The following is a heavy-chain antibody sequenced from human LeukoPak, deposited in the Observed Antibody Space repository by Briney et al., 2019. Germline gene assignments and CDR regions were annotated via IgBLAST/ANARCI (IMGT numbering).Heavy chain of an antibody. V-gene: IGHV3-23*01. J-gene: IGHJ6*02. CDR3: AAMYYYYYGMDV. Sequence: GGSLRLSCTASGFTFSSHVMSWVRQVPGKGLEWVSAISASGFSTFYADSVKGRFTISRDNSKNTLYLQMNSLRAEDTAVYYCAAMYYYYYGMDVWGQGTTVTVSS. CDR2: ISASGFST. CDR1: GFTFSSHV.